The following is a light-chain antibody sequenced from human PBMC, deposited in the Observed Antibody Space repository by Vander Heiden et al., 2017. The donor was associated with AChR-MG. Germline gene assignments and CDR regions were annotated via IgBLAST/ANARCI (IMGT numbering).Light chain of an antibody. CDR2: GAS. J-gene: IGKJ2*01. CDR3: QQYYNWPRYT. Sequence: ELLITQSPATLPVSPGERATLSCRASQSGSSNLAWYQQKPGRDPRLLIYGASTRATGSPARFSGSGSGTEFTLTISSLQSEDFAVYYCQQYYNWPRYTFGQGTKLEIK. CDR1: QSGSSN. V-gene: IGKV3D-15*01.